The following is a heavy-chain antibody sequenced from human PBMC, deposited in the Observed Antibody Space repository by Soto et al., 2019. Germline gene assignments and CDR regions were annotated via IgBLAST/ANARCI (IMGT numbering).Heavy chain of an antibody. CDR3: ARGYRAGLITQGVYFDY. CDR1: GGTFSSYA. V-gene: IGHV1-69*13. Sequence: SVNVSCKESGGTFSSYAISWVRQAPGQGLEWMGGIIPIFGTANYAQKFQGRVTITADESTSTAYMELSSLRSEDTAVYYCARGYRAGLITQGVYFDYWGQGTLVTVSS. J-gene: IGHJ4*02. CDR2: IIPIFGTA. D-gene: IGHD3-16*01.